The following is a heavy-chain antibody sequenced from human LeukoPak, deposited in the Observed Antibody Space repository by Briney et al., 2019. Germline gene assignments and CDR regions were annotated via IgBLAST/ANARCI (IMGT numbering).Heavy chain of an antibody. V-gene: IGHV4-38-2*02. CDR1: GYSISSGYY. CDR3: ARVRYNWNRDFDY. J-gene: IGHJ4*02. Sequence: SETLSLTCTVSGYSISSGYYWGWIRQPPGKGLEWIGSMFHSGSTYYNPSLKSRVTMSVDTSKNQSSLKLSSVTAADTAVHYCARVRYNWNRDFDYWGQGTLVTVSS. D-gene: IGHD1-20*01. CDR2: MFHSGST.